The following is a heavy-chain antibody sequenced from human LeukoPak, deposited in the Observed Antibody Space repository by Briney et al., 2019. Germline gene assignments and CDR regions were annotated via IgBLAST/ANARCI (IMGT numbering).Heavy chain of an antibody. Sequence: SETLSLTCAVYGGSFSGYYWSWIRQPPGKGLEWIGEINHSGSTNYNPSLKSRVTISVDTSKNQFSLKLSSVTAADTAVYYCARHPTRRIAVAGKGYFDYWGQGTLVTVSS. V-gene: IGHV4-34*01. CDR2: INHSGST. J-gene: IGHJ4*02. D-gene: IGHD6-19*01. CDR3: ARHPTRRIAVAGKGYFDY. CDR1: GGSFSGYY.